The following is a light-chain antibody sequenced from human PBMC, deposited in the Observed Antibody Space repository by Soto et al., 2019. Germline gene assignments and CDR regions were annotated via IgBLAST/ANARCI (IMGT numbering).Light chain of an antibody. CDR1: QSVNSK. CDR3: QQYGNSLWM. V-gene: IGKV3-15*01. Sequence: EIVMTQSPATLSVSPGERVSLSCRASQSVNSKLAWYQQKPGQAPRLLIYGASTRATGIPARFSGSGSGTDFTLTISSLEPEDFGVYYCQQYGNSLWMFGQGTKVDIK. J-gene: IGKJ1*01. CDR2: GAS.